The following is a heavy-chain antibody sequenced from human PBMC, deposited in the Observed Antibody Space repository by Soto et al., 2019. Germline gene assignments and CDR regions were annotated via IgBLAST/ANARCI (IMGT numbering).Heavy chain of an antibody. CDR3: ARARRYTSSWYWFDP. CDR2: IYYSGST. V-gene: IGHV4-59*12. CDR1: GGSISSYY. D-gene: IGHD6-13*01. J-gene: IGHJ5*02. Sequence: KPSETLSLTCTVSGGSISSYYWSWIRQPPGKGLEWIGYIYYSGSTNYNPSLKGRLTMSVDTAKNQFSLKLTSVTAADTAVYYCARARRYTSSWYWFDPWGQGTLVTVSS.